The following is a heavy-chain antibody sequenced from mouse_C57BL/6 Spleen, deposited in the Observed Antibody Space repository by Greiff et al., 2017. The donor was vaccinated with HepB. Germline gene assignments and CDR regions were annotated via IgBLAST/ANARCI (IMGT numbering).Heavy chain of an antibody. Sequence: VQLQQSGAELVKPGASVKISCKASGYAFSSYWMNWVKQRPGKGLEWIGQIYPGDGDTNYNGKFKGKATLTADKSSSTAYMQLSSLTSEDSAVYFCATTVVANWYFDVWGTGTTVTVSS. V-gene: IGHV1-80*01. CDR3: ATTVVANWYFDV. CDR2: IYPGDGDT. CDR1: GYAFSSYW. D-gene: IGHD1-1*01. J-gene: IGHJ1*03.